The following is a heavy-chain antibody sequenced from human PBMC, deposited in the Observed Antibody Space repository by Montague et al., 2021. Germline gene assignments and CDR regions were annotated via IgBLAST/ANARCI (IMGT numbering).Heavy chain of an antibody. Sequence: SVKVSCKASGYPFMTYGVSRVRQAPGRGLEWMGWISVYTGDTKYAQHLQGRVAITADTPTTTAYMELRSLTSDDTALYFCARAESGILDSWGQGTLVTVSS. CDR3: ARAESGILDS. D-gene: IGHD1-26*01. V-gene: IGHV1-18*01. CDR2: ISVYTGDT. CDR1: GYPFMTYG. J-gene: IGHJ4*02.